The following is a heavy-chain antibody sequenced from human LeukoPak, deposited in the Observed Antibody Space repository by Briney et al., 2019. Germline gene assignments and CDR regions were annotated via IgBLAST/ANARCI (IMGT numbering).Heavy chain of an antibody. Sequence: GGSLRLSCAASGFTFSSYAMHWVRQAPGKGLEWVAVISYDGSNKYYADSVKGRFTISRDNSKNTLYLQMNSLRAEDTAVYYCAREGRDGYNSFDYWGRGTLVTVSS. CDR2: ISYDGSNK. CDR3: AREGRDGYNSFDY. V-gene: IGHV3-30*04. D-gene: IGHD5-24*01. CDR1: GFTFSSYA. J-gene: IGHJ4*02.